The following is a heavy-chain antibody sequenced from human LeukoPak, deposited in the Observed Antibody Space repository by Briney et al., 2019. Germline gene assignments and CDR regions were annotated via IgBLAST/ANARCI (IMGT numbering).Heavy chain of an antibody. CDR1: GFTFSSYA. CDR2: ISGSGGST. D-gene: IGHD3-3*02. V-gene: IGHV3-23*01. Sequence: GSLRLSCAASGFTFSSYAMSWVRQAPGKGLEWVSAISGSGGSTYYADSVKGRFTISRHNSKNTLYLQMNSLRAEDTAVYYCARISILYYYYGMDVWGQGTTVTVSS. J-gene: IGHJ6*02. CDR3: ARISILYYYYGMDV.